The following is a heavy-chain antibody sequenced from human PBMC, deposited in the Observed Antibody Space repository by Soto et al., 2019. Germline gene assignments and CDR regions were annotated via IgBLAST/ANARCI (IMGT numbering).Heavy chain of an antibody. D-gene: IGHD3-3*01. V-gene: IGHV3-74*01. J-gene: IGHJ6*02. CDR1: GFTFSSYW. CDR2: INSDVSST. Sequence: PGGSLRLSCAASGFTFSSYWTHWVRQAPGKGLVWVSRINSDVSSTSYADSVKGRFTISRDNAKNTLYLQMNSLRAEDTAVYYCARGDYDFWSGYYKRDYYGSANNYYYYGMDVWGQGTRVTVSS. CDR3: ARGDYDFWSGYYKRDYYGSANNYYYYGMDV.